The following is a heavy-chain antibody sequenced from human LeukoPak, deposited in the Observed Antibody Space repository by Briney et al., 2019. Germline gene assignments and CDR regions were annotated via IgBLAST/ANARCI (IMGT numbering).Heavy chain of an antibody. CDR1: GFTFSDYY. J-gene: IGHJ4*02. CDR2: ISSSGSTI. V-gene: IGHV3-11*01. Sequence: GGSLRLSCAASGFTFSDYYMSWIRQAPGKGLEWVSYISSSGSTIYYADSVNGRFTISRDNAKNSLYLQMNSLRAEDTAVYYCARECSGGSCYPDYWGQGTLVTVSS. CDR3: ARECSGGSCYPDY. D-gene: IGHD2-15*01.